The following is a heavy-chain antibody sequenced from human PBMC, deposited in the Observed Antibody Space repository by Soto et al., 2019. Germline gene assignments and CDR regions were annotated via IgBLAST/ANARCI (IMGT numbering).Heavy chain of an antibody. CDR2: IYWDDDK. Sequence: SGPTLVNPTQTLTLTCTFSGFSLSMSGVGVGWIRQPPGKALEWLALIYWDDDKRYSPSLKSRLTITKDTSKNQVVLTMTNMDSVDTATYYCARGLRYCSSTNCPNCFDPWGQGTLVTVS. V-gene: IGHV2-5*02. CDR3: ARGLRYCSSTNCPNCFDP. D-gene: IGHD2-2*01. J-gene: IGHJ5*02. CDR1: GFSLSMSGVG.